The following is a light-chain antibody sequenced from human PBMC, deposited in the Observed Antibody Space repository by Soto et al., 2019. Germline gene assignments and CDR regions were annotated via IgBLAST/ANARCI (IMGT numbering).Light chain of an antibody. CDR3: LQYNGYPLT. J-gene: IGKJ4*01. CDR1: HGISND. CDR2: AAS. Sequence: IQMTQSPSSLSASLGDRATITCRASHGISNDLGWYQQKPGQAPRLLIYAASSWATGVPARFSGSGSGTEFTLTISSLQPEDFAIYYCLQYNGYPLTFGGGTKVDIK. V-gene: IGKV1-17*01.